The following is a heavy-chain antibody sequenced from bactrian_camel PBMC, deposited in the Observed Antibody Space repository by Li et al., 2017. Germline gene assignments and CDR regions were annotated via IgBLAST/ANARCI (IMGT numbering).Heavy chain of an antibody. CDR1: GITLARYS. V-gene: IGHV3S55*01. CDR2: IEADGTV. J-gene: IGHJ4*01. Sequence: HVQLVESGGGSVEAGGSLRLSCSASGITLARYSMAWFRQPPGKEREGIAGIEADGTVRYTDAVKGRFTISRDNAKNTLYLQSNSLQIGDTAMYYCGKGWPTDTNYVRGQGTQVTVS. D-gene: IGHD5*01.